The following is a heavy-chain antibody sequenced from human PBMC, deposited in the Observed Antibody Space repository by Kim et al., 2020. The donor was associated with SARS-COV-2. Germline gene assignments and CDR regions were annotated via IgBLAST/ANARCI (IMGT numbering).Heavy chain of an antibody. Sequence: GGSLRLSCAASGFTVSSNYMSWVRQAPGKGLEWVSVIYSGGSTYYADSVKGRFTISRDNSKNTLYLQMNSLRAEDTAVYYCAGVDWAEGPTYYYYYGMDVWGRGTTVTVSS. CDR2: IYSGGST. D-gene: IGHD2-15*01. CDR1: GFTVSSNY. J-gene: IGHJ6*02. CDR3: AGVDWAEGPTYYYYYGMDV. V-gene: IGHV3-66*01.